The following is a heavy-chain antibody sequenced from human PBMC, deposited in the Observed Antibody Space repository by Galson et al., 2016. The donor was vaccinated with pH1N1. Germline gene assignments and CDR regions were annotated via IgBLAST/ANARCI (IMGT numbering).Heavy chain of an antibody. CDR3: ARRYSFDY. J-gene: IGHJ4*02. CDR1: GYSVTRYY. Sequence: SVKVSCKASGYSVTRYYMHWVRQAPGQGLEWMGIIDPSAGTTTYSQKFQGRISLTRDTSTNSVHMELSTLRPDDSAIYFCARRYSFDYWGQGTLVTVSS. V-gene: IGHV1-46*01. CDR2: IDPSAGTT.